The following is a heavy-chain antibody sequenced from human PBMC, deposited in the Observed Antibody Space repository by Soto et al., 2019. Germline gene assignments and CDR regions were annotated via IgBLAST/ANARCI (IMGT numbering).Heavy chain of an antibody. J-gene: IGHJ4*02. CDR1: GFTFKSFA. CDR2: ISYDGNNK. CDR3: AGHYTSGQFTPY. Sequence: GGSLRLSCAASGFTFKSFAMHWARQAPGKGLEWVAVISYDGNNKYYADSVKGRFTISRDNSKNTLHLQMNSLRDEDTAVYYCAGHYTSGQFTPYWGPGTLVTVSS. V-gene: IGHV3-30-3*01. D-gene: IGHD2-2*02.